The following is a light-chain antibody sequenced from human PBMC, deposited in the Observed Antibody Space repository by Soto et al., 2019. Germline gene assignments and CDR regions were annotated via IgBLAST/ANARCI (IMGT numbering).Light chain of an antibody. CDR3: QQYDKYST. Sequence: IHMTQSPSTLSSSVGDTVTITFRASQSISVWLAWYQQKPGKAPNLLIYDASTLQGGVPSRFSGSGSGTEFTLTVTSLQPEDFATYFCQQYDKYSTFGHGTKVDI. J-gene: IGKJ1*01. CDR2: DAS. V-gene: IGKV1-5*01. CDR1: QSISVW.